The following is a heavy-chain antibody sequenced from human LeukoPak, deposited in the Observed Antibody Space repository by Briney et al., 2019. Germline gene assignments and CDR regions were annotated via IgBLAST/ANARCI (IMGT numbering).Heavy chain of an antibody. Sequence: NHGGSLRLSCAASGFTFSSYSMNWVRQAPGKGLEWVSSISSSSSYIYYADSVKGRFTISRDNAKNSLYLQMNSLRAEDTAVYYCAREIDQRYSGYDGVFFDYWGQGTLVTVSS. D-gene: IGHD5-12*01. CDR1: GFTFSSYS. CDR3: AREIDQRYSGYDGVFFDY. V-gene: IGHV3-21*01. J-gene: IGHJ4*02. CDR2: ISSSSSYI.